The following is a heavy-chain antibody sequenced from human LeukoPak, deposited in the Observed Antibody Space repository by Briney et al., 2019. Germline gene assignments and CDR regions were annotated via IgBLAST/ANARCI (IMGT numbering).Heavy chain of an antibody. V-gene: IGHV3-30*02. D-gene: IGHD5-12*01. CDR2: IWYDGSNE. CDR3: AKDGVDDSGYDHFYYYYYYMDV. CDR1: GFSFSSYG. J-gene: IGHJ6*03. Sequence: GGSLRLSCAASGFSFSSYGMHWVRQAPGKGPEWVAVIWYDGSNEYYGDSVKGRFTISRDNSKNTLYLQMNSLRAEDTAVYYCAKDGVDDSGYDHFYYYYYYMDVWGKGTTVTVSS.